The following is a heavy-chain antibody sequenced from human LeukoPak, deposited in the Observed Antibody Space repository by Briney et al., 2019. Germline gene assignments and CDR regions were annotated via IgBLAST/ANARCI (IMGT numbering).Heavy chain of an antibody. V-gene: IGHV3-33*01. CDR3: ARDRTVTHLDY. CDR2: IWYDASNK. CDR1: GFTFSSYG. J-gene: IGHJ4*02. D-gene: IGHD2-21*02. Sequence: GGSLRLSCTASGFTFSSYGMHWVRRAPGKGLEWVAVIWYDASNKYYADSVKGRFTISKDNSKNTLYLQMNSLRAEDTAVYYCARDRTVTHLDYWGQGTLVTASS.